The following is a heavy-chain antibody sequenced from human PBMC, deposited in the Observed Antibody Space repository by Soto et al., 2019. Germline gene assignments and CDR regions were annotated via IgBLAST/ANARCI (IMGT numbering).Heavy chain of an antibody. V-gene: IGHV3-30*18. CDR3: AKHGNGDYYYGMDV. J-gene: IGHJ6*02. CDR2: ISYDGSNK. D-gene: IGHD1-1*01. CDR1: GFTFSSYG. Sequence: QVQLVESGGGVVQPGRSLRLSCAASGFTFSSYGMHWVRQAPGKGLEWGAVISYDGSNKYYADSVKGRFTISRDNSKNTLYLQMNSLRAEDTAVYYCAKHGNGDYYYGMDVWGQGTTVTVSS.